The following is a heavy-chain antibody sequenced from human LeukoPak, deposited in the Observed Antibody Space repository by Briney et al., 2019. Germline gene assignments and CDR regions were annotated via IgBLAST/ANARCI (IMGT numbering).Heavy chain of an antibody. D-gene: IGHD6-19*01. CDR3: ARVRHSSGGDY. CDR1: GGSFSGYY. J-gene: IGHJ4*02. V-gene: IGHV4-34*01. Sequence: PSETLSLTCAVYGGSFSGYYWSWIRQPPGKGLEWIGEINHSGSTNYNPSLKSRVTISVDTSKNQFSLKLSSVTAADTAVYYCARVRHSSGGDYWGQGTLVTVSS. CDR2: INHSGST.